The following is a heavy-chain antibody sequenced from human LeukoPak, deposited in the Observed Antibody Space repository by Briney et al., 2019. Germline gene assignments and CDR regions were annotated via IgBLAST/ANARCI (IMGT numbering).Heavy chain of an antibody. CDR2: IIPIFGTA. CDR3: ARAQRWLQLIDY. CDR1: GGTFSSYA. V-gene: IGHV1-69*13. Sequence: SMRVSCKASGGTFSSYAISWVRQAPGQGLEWMGGIIPIFGTANYAQKFQGRVTITADESTSTAYMELSSLRSEDTAVYYCARAQRWLQLIDYWGQGTLVTVSS. D-gene: IGHD5-24*01. J-gene: IGHJ4*02.